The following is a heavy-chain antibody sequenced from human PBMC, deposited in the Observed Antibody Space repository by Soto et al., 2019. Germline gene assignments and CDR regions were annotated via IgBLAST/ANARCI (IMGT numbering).Heavy chain of an antibody. D-gene: IGHD2-15*01. CDR2: IFSNDER. Sequence: QVTLKESGPVLVKPTETLTLTCTVSGFSLSNAGMGVSWIRQPPGKALEWLAHIFSNDERRFSTSLKNRLTISKDPFNSQVVLIMTNMDPVDTATYYCAQTEDGGRSRTPAGWFDAWGQGTLVTVSS. J-gene: IGHJ5*02. CDR1: GFSLSNAGMG. CDR3: AQTEDGGRSRTPAGWFDA. V-gene: IGHV2-26*01.